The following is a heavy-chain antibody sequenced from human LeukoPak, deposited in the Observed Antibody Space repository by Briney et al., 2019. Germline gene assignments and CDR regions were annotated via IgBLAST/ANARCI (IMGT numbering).Heavy chain of an antibody. D-gene: IGHD3-22*01. V-gene: IGHV3-23*01. CDR3: AKDQDYDSSGYYPYYFDY. CDR1: GFTFSTYA. Sequence: PGGSLRLSCAASGFTFSTYAMSWVRQALGKGLEWVSAITGSGGRTHYADSVKGRFTISRDNSKNTLNLQMNSLSAKDTAVYYCAKDQDYDSSGYYPYYFDYWGQGTLVTVSS. CDR2: ITGSGGRT. J-gene: IGHJ4*02.